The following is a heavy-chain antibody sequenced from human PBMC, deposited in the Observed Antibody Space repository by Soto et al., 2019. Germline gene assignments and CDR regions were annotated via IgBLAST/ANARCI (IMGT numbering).Heavy chain of an antibody. V-gene: IGHV4-59*01. CDR3: ARDNGAFEY. CDR2: IDYSGNT. Sequence: QVQLQESGPGLVKPSETLSLTCTVSGGSISSYYWSWIRQPPGKGLEWIGYIDYSGNTNYNPALKRRVNISVETSKNQLSLKLSSVTAADTAVYECARDNGAFEYWGQGTLVTVSS. CDR1: GGSISSYY. J-gene: IGHJ4*02. D-gene: IGHD3-10*01.